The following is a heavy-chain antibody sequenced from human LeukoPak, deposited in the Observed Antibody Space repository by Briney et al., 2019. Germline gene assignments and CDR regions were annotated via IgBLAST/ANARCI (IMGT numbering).Heavy chain of an antibody. CDR1: GFTVSSNY. V-gene: IGHV3-53*04. D-gene: IGHD3-22*01. Sequence: PGGSLRPSCAASGFTVSSNYMSWVRQAPGKGLEWVSVIYSGGSTYYADSVKGRFTISRHNSKNTLYLQMNSLRAEDTAVYYCASNSRRYYDSSGYYWGWGQGTLVTVSS. J-gene: IGHJ4*02. CDR3: ASNSRRYYDSSGYYWG. CDR2: IYSGGST.